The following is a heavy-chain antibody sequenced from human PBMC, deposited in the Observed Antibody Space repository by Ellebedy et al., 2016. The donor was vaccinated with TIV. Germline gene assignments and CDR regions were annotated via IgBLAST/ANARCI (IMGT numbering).Heavy chain of an antibody. D-gene: IGHD1-26*01. CDR2: INHSGST. V-gene: IGHV4-34*01. CDR3: ARVGYSGSYHRNRLLDY. J-gene: IGHJ4*02. CDR1: GGSFSGYY. Sequence: MPSETLSLTCAVYGGSFSGYYWSWIRQPPGKGLEWIGEINHSGSTNYNPSLKSRVTISVDTSKNQFSLKLSSVTAADTAVYYCARVGYSGSYHRNRLLDYWGQGTLVTVSS.